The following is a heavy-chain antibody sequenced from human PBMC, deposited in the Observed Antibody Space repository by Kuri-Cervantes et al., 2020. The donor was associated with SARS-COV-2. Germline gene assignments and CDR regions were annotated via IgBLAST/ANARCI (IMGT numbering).Heavy chain of an antibody. CDR2: IYTSGST. V-gene: IGHV4-61*05. J-gene: IGHJ6*03. Sequence: SETLSLTCTVSGGSISSSSYYWGWIRQPPGKGLEWTGRIYTSGSTNYNPSLKSRVTMSVDTSKNQFSLKLSSVTAADTAVYYCARGRSGGIVVGMDVWGKGTTVTVSS. CDR3: ARGRSGGIVVGMDV. D-gene: IGHD2-2*01. CDR1: GGSISSSSYY.